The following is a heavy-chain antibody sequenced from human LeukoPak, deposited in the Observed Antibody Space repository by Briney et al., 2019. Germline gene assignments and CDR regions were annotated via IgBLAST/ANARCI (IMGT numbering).Heavy chain of an antibody. J-gene: IGHJ4*02. CDR2: IESTGGT. D-gene: IGHD2-21*01. V-gene: IGHV3-48*03. Sequence: GGSLRLSCVVSGFSLSSFAMNWVRQAPGKGPECISHIESTGGTYYVDSVKGRFTISRDSAENSLYLQMNSLRAEDTAVYYCARDRWGFPDSWGQGTLVTVSS. CDR1: GFSLSSFA. CDR3: ARDRWGFPDS.